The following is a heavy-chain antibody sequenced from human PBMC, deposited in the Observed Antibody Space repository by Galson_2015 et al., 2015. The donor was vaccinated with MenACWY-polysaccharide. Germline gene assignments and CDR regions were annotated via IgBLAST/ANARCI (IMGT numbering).Heavy chain of an antibody. CDR2: IVGSGANT. CDR1: GFTFSSSV. CDR3: AKDTLHAVGTSKD. V-gene: IGHV3-23*01. D-gene: IGHD1-26*01. J-gene: IGHJ4*02. Sequence: SLRLSCAASGFTFSSSVMSWVRQAPGKGLEWVAVIVGSGANTYYADSVKGRFIISRDDSKNTVYLQMNSLRAEDTALYYCAKDTLHAVGTSKDWGQGTLVTVSS.